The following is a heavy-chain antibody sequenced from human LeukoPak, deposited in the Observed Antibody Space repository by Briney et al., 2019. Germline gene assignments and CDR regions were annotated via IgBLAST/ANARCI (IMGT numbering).Heavy chain of an antibody. D-gene: IGHD4-17*01. Sequence: GGSLRLSCAASGFTFSDYYMSWIRQAPGKGLEWVSYISSSGSTIYYADSVKGRFTISRDNAKNSLYLQMNSLRAEGTAVYYCASTTTVTTFLGYWGQGTLVTVSS. CDR2: ISSSGSTI. CDR1: GFTFSDYY. J-gene: IGHJ4*02. V-gene: IGHV3-11*01. CDR3: ASTTTVTTFLGY.